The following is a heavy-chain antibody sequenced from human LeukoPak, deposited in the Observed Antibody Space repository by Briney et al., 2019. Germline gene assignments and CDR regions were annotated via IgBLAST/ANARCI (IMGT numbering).Heavy chain of an antibody. Sequence: SEKVSCKASGYTVTSYGISWVRQAPAQGLEWMGWISVYNGHTKYAQKFQGRVTMTTDTSTSTAYMELRSLTSDDTAVFYCARGLPPRRNYDSSGYYSYYFDYWGQGTLVTVSS. CDR2: ISVYNGHT. J-gene: IGHJ4*02. CDR1: GYTVTSYG. V-gene: IGHV1-18*01. D-gene: IGHD3-22*01. CDR3: ARGLPPRRNYDSSGYYSYYFDY.